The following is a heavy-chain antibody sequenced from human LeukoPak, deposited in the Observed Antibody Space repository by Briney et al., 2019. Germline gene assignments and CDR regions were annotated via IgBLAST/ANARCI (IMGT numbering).Heavy chain of an antibody. V-gene: IGHV5-51*01. Sequence: GESLKISCKAFGYSFTSSWIGWVRQMSGKGLEWMGITHPGGSDTRYSPSFQGQVTISADKSISTAYLQWSSLKASDTAMYYCARLAGGASPPLRDAFDIWGQGTMVTVSS. D-gene: IGHD2-2*01. CDR3: ARLAGGASPPLRDAFDI. J-gene: IGHJ3*02. CDR2: THPGGSDT. CDR1: GYSFTSSW.